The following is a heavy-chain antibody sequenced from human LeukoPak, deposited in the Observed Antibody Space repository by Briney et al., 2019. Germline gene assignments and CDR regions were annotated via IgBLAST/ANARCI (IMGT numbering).Heavy chain of an antibody. V-gene: IGHV5-51*01. CDR3: AREGDSGSYYDAFDI. J-gene: IGHJ3*02. D-gene: IGHD1-26*01. Sequence: GESLKIPWKGSGYSFTSYWVGLVRQMPGKGLEWRGTIYPCYSDTRYSPSFQGQVTMSADKSLRPAYMQWSSLKASDTAMYYCAREGDSGSYYDAFDIWGQGTMVTVSS. CDR1: GYSFTSYW. CDR2: IYPCYSDT.